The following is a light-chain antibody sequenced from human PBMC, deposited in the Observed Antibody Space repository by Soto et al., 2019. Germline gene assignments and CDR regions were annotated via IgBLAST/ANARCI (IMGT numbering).Light chain of an antibody. CDR1: QSISYY. V-gene: IGKV1-39*01. J-gene: IGKJ4*01. CDR3: QQRYSMPRP. CDR2: AAS. Sequence: DVQMTQSASSLSGSVGERATFSWRASQSISYYLTWYQQKPGKAPKLLIYAASSLPSGVPSRFSGSGSGTDFTVTISSLQPEDFATYYCQQRYSMPRPFGGGTKVDI.